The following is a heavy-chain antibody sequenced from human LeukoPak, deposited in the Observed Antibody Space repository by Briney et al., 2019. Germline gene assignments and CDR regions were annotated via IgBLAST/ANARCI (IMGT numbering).Heavy chain of an antibody. CDR1: GYSINSGYY. V-gene: IGHV4-38-2*02. D-gene: IGHD3-10*01. CDR3: ARALKLWFGELSD. CDR2: IYHTGST. J-gene: IGHJ4*02. Sequence: KPSETLSLTCTVSGYSINSGYYWGWIRQPPGKGLEWIGSIYHTGSTYYNPSLKRPVTMSVDTSKNRFSLKLSSVTAADTAVYYCARALKLWFGELSDWGQGTLVTVSS.